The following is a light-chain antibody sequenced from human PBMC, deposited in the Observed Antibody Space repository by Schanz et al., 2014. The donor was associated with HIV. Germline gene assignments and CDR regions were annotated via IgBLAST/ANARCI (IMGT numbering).Light chain of an antibody. V-gene: IGLV1-40*01. Sequence: QSVLTQPPSVSGAPGQRVTISCTGSRSNIGAGYDVHWYQHLPGTAPKLLIYGNTNRPSRVPDRFSGSKSGTAASLAISGLQAEDEADYYCLSYDRSLSGPYLFGTGTKLTVL. CDR1: RSNIGAGYD. J-gene: IGLJ1*01. CDR2: GNT. CDR3: LSYDRSLSGPYL.